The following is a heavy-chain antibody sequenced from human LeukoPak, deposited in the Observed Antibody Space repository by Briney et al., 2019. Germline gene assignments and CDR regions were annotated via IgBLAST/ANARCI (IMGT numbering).Heavy chain of an antibody. Sequence: SETLSLTCTVSGGSVSSYYWSWIRRPPGRGLEWIAYLSHSGSSDSNPSLTSRVTTLVDTSKNQFSLKLISVTAADTAVYYCARDMFTNTWYVLDYWGQGTLVTVSS. CDR3: ARDMFTNTWYVLDY. D-gene: IGHD6-13*01. CDR2: LSHSGSS. V-gene: IGHV4-59*02. J-gene: IGHJ4*02. CDR1: GGSVSSYY.